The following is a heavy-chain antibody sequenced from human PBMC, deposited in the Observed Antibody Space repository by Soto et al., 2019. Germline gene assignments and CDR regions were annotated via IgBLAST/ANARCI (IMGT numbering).Heavy chain of an antibody. Sequence: QVQLVESGGGVVQPGRSLRLSCAASGFTFSNYDMHWVRQAPSKGLEWVAVMSSDESNKYYADSVKGRFTISRDNSKNTLYLQVNSLRAEDTAVYYCAKGHGYSGSPLDYWGQGTLVTVSS. CDR2: MSSDESNK. CDR1: GFTFSNYD. CDR3: AKGHGYSGSPLDY. V-gene: IGHV3-30*18. J-gene: IGHJ4*02. D-gene: IGHD5-12*01.